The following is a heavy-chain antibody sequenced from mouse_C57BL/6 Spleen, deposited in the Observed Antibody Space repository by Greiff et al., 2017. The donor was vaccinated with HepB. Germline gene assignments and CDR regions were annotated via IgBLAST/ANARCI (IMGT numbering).Heavy chain of an antibody. CDR2: ISAGGSYT. Sequence: EVKLVESGRGLVTPGGSLKLSCAASGFTFSSYAMSWVRQTPEKRLEWVATISAGGSYTYYPDKVKGGFTIPRDNAKNHLYLQMSHLKSGDTAMYYCAGDPTVGFDYWGEGTTLTVSS. J-gene: IGHJ2*01. V-gene: IGHV5-4*03. CDR3: AGDPTVGFDY. D-gene: IGHD1-1*01. CDR1: GFTFSSYA.